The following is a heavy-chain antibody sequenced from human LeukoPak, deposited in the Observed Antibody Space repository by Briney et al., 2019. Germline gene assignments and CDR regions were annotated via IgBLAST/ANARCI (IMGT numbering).Heavy chain of an antibody. CDR3: ARGSLRDPSDY. J-gene: IGHJ4*02. Sequence: GGSLRLSCAASGFTFSSYAMHWVRQAPGKGLEYVSAINNNGGSTYYAKSVKGRFTISRDNAKNSLYLQMNSLRAEDTAVYYCARGSLRDPSDYWGQGTLVTVSS. CDR2: INNNGGST. D-gene: IGHD2-21*02. V-gene: IGHV3-64*01. CDR1: GFTFSSYA.